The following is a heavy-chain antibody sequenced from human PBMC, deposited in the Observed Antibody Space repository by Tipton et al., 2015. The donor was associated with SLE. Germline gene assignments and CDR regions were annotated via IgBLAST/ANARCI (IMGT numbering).Heavy chain of an antibody. CDR3: ARDGGEAAAGTGAFDI. CDR2: IYYSGST. Sequence: TLSLTCTVSGGSISSYYWSWIRQPPGKGLEWIGYIYYSGSTNYNPSLKSRVTISVDTSKNQFSLKLSSVTAADTAVYHCARDGGEAAAGTGAFDIWGQGTMVTVSS. D-gene: IGHD6-13*01. V-gene: IGHV4-59*12. CDR1: GGSISSYY. J-gene: IGHJ3*02.